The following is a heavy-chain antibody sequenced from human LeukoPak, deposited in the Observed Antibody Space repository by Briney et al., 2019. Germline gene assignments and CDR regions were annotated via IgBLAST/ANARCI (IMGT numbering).Heavy chain of an antibody. CDR3: ARAYYGSGSYSFDY. CDR1: GFTFSSYS. V-gene: IGHV3-48*01. CDR2: ISSSSSTI. D-gene: IGHD3-10*01. Sequence: TGGSLRLSCAASGFTFSSYSMNWVRQAPGKGPEWVSYISSSSSTIYYADCVKGRFTISRDNAKNSLYLQMNSLRAEDTAVYYCARAYYGSGSYSFDYWGQGTLVTVSS. J-gene: IGHJ4*02.